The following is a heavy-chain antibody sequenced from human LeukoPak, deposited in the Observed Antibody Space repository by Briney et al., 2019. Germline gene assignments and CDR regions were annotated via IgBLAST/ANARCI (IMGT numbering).Heavy chain of an antibody. D-gene: IGHD4-11*01. CDR1: GYTFTNYA. CDR3: ARVDYSNYDCCGMDV. CDR2: INTNTGNP. J-gene: IGHJ6*02. Sequence: ASVKVSCKASGYTFTNYAMNWVRQAPGQGLEWMGWINTNTGNPTYAQGFTGRFVFSLDTSVSTAYLQISSLKAEDTAVYYCARVDYSNYDCCGMDVWGQGTTVTVSS. V-gene: IGHV7-4-1*02.